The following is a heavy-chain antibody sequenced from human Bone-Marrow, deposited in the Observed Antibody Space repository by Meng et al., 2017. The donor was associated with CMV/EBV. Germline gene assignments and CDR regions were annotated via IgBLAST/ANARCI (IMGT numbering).Heavy chain of an antibody. CDR2: INPTGGST. V-gene: IGHV1-46*01. CDR3: AREVVPAAKLGFQH. D-gene: IGHD2-2*01. J-gene: IGHJ1*01. Sequence: ASVKVSCKASGYIFTSYYIHWVRQAPGQGLEWMGIINPTGGSTSYAQKFQGRVTMTRDTSTSTVYMELSSLRSEDTAVYYCAREVVPAAKLGFQHWGQGTLVTVSS. CDR1: GYIFTSYY.